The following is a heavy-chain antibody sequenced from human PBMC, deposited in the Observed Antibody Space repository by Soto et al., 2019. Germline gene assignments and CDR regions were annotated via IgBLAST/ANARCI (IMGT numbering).Heavy chain of an antibody. V-gene: IGHV1-3*01. J-gene: IGHJ4*02. CDR2: INAGNGNT. CDR1: GYTFTSYA. D-gene: IGHD6-13*01. CDR3: ARAYSSSWYLYYFDY. Sequence: VKVSCKASGYTFTSYAMHWVRQAPGQRLEWMGWINAGNGNTKYSQKFQGRVTITRDTSASTAYMELSSLRSEDTAVYYCARAYSSSWYLYYFDYWGQGTLVTVSS.